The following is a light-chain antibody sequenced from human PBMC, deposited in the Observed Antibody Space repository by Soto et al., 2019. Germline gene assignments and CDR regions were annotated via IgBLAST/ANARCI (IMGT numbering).Light chain of an antibody. CDR1: QIIGTN. CDR3: QQYDKWPYT. Sequence: ENVLTQSPATLSVSPGEIATLSCRTSQIIGTNLAWYQQKPGQSPRLLIYGAFIRAPGFPVRFRGTGYGSEFTLTISSLQTEDGALYYCQQYDKWPYTFGQWTNLEIK. J-gene: IGKJ2*01. V-gene: IGKV3-15*01. CDR2: GAF.